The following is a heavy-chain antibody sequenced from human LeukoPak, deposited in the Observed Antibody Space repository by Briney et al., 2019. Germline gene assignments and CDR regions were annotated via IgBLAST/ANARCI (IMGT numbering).Heavy chain of an antibody. V-gene: IGHV4-59*12. CDR2: IYYSGSA. CDR1: SGSISGYY. CDR3: AKDNEFRGVLDY. J-gene: IGHJ4*02. Sequence: SETLSLTCVVSSGSISGYYWNWIRQPPGAGLEWIGYIYYSGSANYNPSLKSRVSISLDTSKYQFTLKLSSVTAADTAVYYCAKDNEFRGVLDYWGQGTLVTVSS. D-gene: IGHD3-10*01.